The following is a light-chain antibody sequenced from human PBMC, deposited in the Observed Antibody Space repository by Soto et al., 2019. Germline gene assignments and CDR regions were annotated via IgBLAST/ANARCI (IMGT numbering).Light chain of an antibody. Sequence: EVVITQSPATLSVSPGEAVTLSCRASQSVTSNYLAWYQQKPGKAPRLLIHGISNRATGVPDRFSGSGSGTDFTLTISRLEPEDFAVYYCQQYTAWPLTFGQGTKVDIK. V-gene: IGKV3-20*01. CDR2: GIS. CDR1: QSVTSNY. J-gene: IGKJ1*01. CDR3: QQYTAWPLT.